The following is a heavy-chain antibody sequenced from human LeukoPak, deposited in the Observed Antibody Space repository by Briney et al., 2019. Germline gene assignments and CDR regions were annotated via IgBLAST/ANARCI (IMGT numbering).Heavy chain of an antibody. CDR2: IHPGDSDI. CDR3: ARQDGAAKFYFDN. Sequence: GESLKISCKGSGYTFTYWIAWVRQMPGKGLEWMGIIHPGDSDIRYSPSFQGRVTISVDKSINTAFLQWSSLKASDTAIYYCARQDGAAKFYFDNWGQGTLVTVSS. CDR1: GYTFTYW. V-gene: IGHV5-51*01. J-gene: IGHJ4*02. D-gene: IGHD5-24*01.